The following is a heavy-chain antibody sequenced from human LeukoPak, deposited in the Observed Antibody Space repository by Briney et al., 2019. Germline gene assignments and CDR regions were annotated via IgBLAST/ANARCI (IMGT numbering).Heavy chain of an antibody. V-gene: IGHV1-46*01. J-gene: IGHJ4*02. Sequence: ASVKVSCKASGYAFTSYYIHWVRQAPGQGLEWMGIINPIGGTTDYAQKFQGRVTMTRDTSTSTVYMELSSLRSEDTAVYYCARQQGLQNLNFDYWGQGTLVTVSS. CDR1: GYAFTSYY. CDR2: INPIGGTT. CDR3: ARQQGLQNLNFDY. D-gene: IGHD4-11*01.